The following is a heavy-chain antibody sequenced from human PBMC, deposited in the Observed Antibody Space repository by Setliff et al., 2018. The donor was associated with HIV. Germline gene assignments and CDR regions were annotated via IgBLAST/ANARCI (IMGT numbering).Heavy chain of an antibody. CDR3: AKTANDHPMGQPDTRNFDY. CDR1: GFTFSSYT. CDR2: IGTVGDT. D-gene: IGHD1-1*01. J-gene: IGHJ4*02. V-gene: IGHV3-13*01. Sequence: GGSLRLSCAASGFTFSSYTMNWVRQAPGKGLEWVSGIGTVGDTYYPDSVKGRFTISREDAKDSLYLQMNSLRADDTAVYYCAKTANDHPMGQPDTRNFDYWGQGTLVTVSS.